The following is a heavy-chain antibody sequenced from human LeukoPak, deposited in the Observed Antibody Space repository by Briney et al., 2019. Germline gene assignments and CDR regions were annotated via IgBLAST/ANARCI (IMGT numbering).Heavy chain of an antibody. CDR3: ATETNGRHYDY. V-gene: IGHV3-21*06. CDR1: RLTFSISG. CDR2: IGPTGFDR. J-gene: IGHJ4*02. D-gene: IGHD1-14*01. Sequence: GGSLRLSCTTSRLTFSISGFNWVRQAPGKGLEWVASIGPTGFDRYHADSIKGRFTISRDNANNFLYLQMDSLRTEDTAVYYCATETNGRHYDYWGQGTLLTVSS.